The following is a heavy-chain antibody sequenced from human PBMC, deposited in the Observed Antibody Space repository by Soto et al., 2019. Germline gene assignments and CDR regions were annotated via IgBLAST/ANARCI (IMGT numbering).Heavy chain of an antibody. CDR1: GGAINSGGYY. V-gene: IGHV4-31*03. CDR2: IYSSGST. J-gene: IGHJ5*02. CDR3: ARDEIGRRWFDP. Sequence: PSETLSLTCSVSGGAINSGGYYWSWIRQFPGKGLEWIGYIYSSGSTYYNPSLKSRVTISADKSKNQFSLKMTSVTAADTAVYFCARDEIGRRWFDPWGQGTLVTVSS.